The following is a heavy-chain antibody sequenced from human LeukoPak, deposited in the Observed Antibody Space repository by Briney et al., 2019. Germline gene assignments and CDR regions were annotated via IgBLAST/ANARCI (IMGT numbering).Heavy chain of an antibody. V-gene: IGHV1-69*04. Sequence: SVKVSCKASGGTFSSYAISWVRQAPGQGLEWMGRIIPILGIANYAQKFQGRVTITADKSTSTAYMELSSLRSEDTAVYHCASRDEMATSWFDPWGQGTLVTVSS. CDR1: GGTFSSYA. CDR2: IIPILGIA. D-gene: IGHD5-24*01. J-gene: IGHJ5*02. CDR3: ASRDEMATSWFDP.